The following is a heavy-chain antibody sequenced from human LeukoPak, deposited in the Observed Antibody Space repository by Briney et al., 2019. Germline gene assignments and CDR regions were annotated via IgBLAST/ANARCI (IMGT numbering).Heavy chain of an antibody. CDR3: AREGYSSGLNFDY. CDR1: GGSISSYY. V-gene: IGHV4-59*12. Sequence: SETLSLTCTVSGGSISSYYWSWIRQPAGKGLEWIGYIYYSGSPNYNPSLKSRVTISVDTSKNQFPLKLSSVTAADTAVYYCAREGYSSGLNFDYWGQGTLVTVSS. J-gene: IGHJ4*02. CDR2: IYYSGSP. D-gene: IGHD6-19*01.